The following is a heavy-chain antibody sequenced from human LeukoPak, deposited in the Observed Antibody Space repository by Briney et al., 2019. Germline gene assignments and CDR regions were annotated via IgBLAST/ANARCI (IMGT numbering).Heavy chain of an antibody. V-gene: IGHV4-59*01. CDR1: GGSISSYY. Sequence: SETLSLTCTVSGGSISSYYWSWIRQPPGKGLEWIGYIYYSGSTNYNPSLKSRVTISVDTSKNQFSLKLSSVTAADTAVYYCARDRSTKQPGGRFDPWGQGTLVTVSS. D-gene: IGHD3-16*01. CDR2: IYYSGST. J-gene: IGHJ5*02. CDR3: ARDRSTKQPGGRFDP.